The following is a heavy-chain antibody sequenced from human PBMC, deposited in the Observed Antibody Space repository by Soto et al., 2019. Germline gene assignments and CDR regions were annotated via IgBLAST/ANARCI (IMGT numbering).Heavy chain of an antibody. J-gene: IGHJ4*02. Sequence: PGGSLRLSCAASGFIFSDFQINWVRQAPGRGLERLSSITGTSAFIHYADSIEGRFTISRDNPNNLLFLQMDNLRPEDTAVYYCARDNLAFQGAFDLWGQGTLVTVSS. CDR2: ITGTSAFI. V-gene: IGHV3-21*01. D-gene: IGHD3-16*01. CDR3: ARDNLAFQGAFDL. CDR1: GFIFSDFQ.